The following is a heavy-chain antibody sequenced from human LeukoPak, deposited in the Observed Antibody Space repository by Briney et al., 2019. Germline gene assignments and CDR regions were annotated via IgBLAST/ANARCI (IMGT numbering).Heavy chain of an antibody. Sequence: SETLSLTCTVSGGSISSGGYYWSWIRQHPGKGLEWIGYTYYSGSTYYDPSLKSRVTISVDTSKNQFSLKLSSVTAADTAVYYCARGLDTAMGGRWFDPWGQGTLVTVSS. CDR3: ARGLDTAMGGRWFDP. D-gene: IGHD5-18*01. J-gene: IGHJ5*02. CDR2: TYYSGST. CDR1: GGSISSGGYY. V-gene: IGHV4-31*03.